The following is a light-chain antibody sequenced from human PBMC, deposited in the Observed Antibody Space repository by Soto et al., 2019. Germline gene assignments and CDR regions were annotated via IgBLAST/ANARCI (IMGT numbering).Light chain of an antibody. CDR2: DTS. CDR1: QTISNY. V-gene: IGKV3-11*01. J-gene: IGKJ2*01. Sequence: EVVLTQSPATLSSSPGEGATLSCTASQTISNYLAWYQHKPGQAPRLLIHDTSIRATGIADRFSGSGSGTDFTLTSSSVEAEDVAVYYGQQRANWPPGTFGQGTKLVI. CDR3: QQRANWPPGT.